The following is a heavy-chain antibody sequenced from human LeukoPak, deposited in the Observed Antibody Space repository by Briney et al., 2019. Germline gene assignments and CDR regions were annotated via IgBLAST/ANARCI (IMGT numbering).Heavy chain of an antibody. CDR1: GFTFSSYA. D-gene: IGHD5-18*01. CDR2: ISGSGGST. J-gene: IGHJ3*02. CDR3: AKAGDWGAMVPNAFDX. V-gene: IGHV3-23*01. Sequence: PGGSLRLSCAASGFTFSSYAMSWVRQAPGKGLEWVSAISGSGGSTYYADSVKGRFTISRDNSKNTLYLQMNSLRAEDTAVYYCAKAGDWGAMVPNAFDXXXQGTMVTVSS.